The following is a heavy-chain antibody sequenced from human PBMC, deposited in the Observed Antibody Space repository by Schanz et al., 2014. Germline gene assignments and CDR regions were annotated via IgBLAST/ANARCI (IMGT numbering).Heavy chain of an antibody. J-gene: IGHJ4*02. V-gene: IGHV3-74*02. CDR1: GFPVSSNY. D-gene: IGHD3-10*01. Sequence: DVQLVESGGGLIQPGGSLRLSCAASGFPVSSNYMSWVRQAPGKGLVWVSRTSNDGSFTTFADSVKGRFTISRDNAKNTLYLQMNSLRAEDTAVYYCVRDYPFSRPTLWFGELLGPGDYWGQGILVTVSS. CDR3: VRDYPFSRPTLWFGELLGPGDY. CDR2: TSNDGSFT.